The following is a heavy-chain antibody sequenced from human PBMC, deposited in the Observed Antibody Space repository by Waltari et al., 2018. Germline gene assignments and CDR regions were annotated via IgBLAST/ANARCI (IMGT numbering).Heavy chain of an antibody. CDR1: GGTFSSYA. Sequence: QVQLVQSGAEVKKPGSSVKVSCKASGGTFSSYAISWVRQAPGQGLEWMGGIIPIFGTANYAQKFQGRVTITADESTSTAYMELSSLRSEDTAVYYCARDLAVRVGANWGLYGMDVWGQGTTVTVSS. V-gene: IGHV1-69*01. J-gene: IGHJ6*02. D-gene: IGHD1-26*01. CDR3: ARDLAVRVGANWGLYGMDV. CDR2: IIPIFGTA.